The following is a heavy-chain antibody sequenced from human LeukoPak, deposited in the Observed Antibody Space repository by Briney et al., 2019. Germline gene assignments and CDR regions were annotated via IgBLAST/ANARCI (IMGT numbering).Heavy chain of an antibody. V-gene: IGHV4-4*07. D-gene: IGHD2-8*02. CDR3: ARASGNERLGVYFDY. J-gene: IGHJ4*02. CDR2: IYASGST. CDR1: GGSIGTYY. Sequence: PSETLSLTCTVSGGSIGTYYWNWIRQPAGKGLEWIGRIYASGSTNHNPSLDTRIAMSIDTSKNQFSLKLNSVTAADTAVYYCARASGNERLGVYFDYWGQGTLVTVSS.